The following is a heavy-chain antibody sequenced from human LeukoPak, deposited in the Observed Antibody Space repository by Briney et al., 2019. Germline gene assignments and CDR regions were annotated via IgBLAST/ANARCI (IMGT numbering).Heavy chain of an antibody. Sequence: KPGGSLRLSCAASGFTFSSYAMSWVRQAPGKGLEWVSSISSSSSYIYYADSVKGRFTISRDNAKNSLYLQMNSLRAEDTAVYYCAREGQPGDDYWGQGTLVTVSS. D-gene: IGHD3-10*01. V-gene: IGHV3-21*01. CDR3: AREGQPGDDY. CDR1: GFTFSSYA. J-gene: IGHJ4*02. CDR2: ISSSSSYI.